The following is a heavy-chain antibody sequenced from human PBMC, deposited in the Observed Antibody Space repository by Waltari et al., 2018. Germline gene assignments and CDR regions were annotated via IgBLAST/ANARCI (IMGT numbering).Heavy chain of an antibody. CDR3: ARAYSGSYYRYFEY. Sequence: GGSLRLSCAASGFIFSNYEMNWVRQTPGKGLEWVSYVSVSGKTMYNVDSVKGRFTISRDNAKNSLHLQMNSLRAEDTAVYYCARAYSGSYYRYFEYWGQGALVTVSS. CDR1: GFIFSNYE. J-gene: IGHJ1*01. CDR2: VSVSGKTM. D-gene: IGHD1-26*01. V-gene: IGHV3-48*03.